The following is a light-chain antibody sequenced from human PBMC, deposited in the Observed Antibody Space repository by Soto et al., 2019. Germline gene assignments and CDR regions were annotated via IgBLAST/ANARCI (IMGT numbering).Light chain of an antibody. J-gene: IGKJ1*01. V-gene: IGKV2-30*01. CDR3: MHSIDWPWT. CDR1: RILVFSDGNTY. CDR2: NVS. Sequence: VVTQSPLSLSVTPPQPATTPCSPIRILVFSDGNTYLHWFQQRPGQSPRRLIDNVSNRDSGVPDRFSGSGSGTDFTLEISRVEAEDVGMYYCMHSIDWPWTFGQGTKVDIK.